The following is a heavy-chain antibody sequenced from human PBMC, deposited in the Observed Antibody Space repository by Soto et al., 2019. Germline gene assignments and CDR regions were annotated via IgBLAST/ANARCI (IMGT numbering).Heavy chain of an antibody. Sequence: SGPKLVNHTQTLTLTFTFSVFSLSTSGVGVGWIRQPPGKALEWLALIYWDDDKRYSPSLKSRLTITKDTSKNQVVLTMTNMDPVDTATYYCAQSNLCSGGSCPGWFDHWGQGTLVTVS. CDR1: VFSLSTSGVG. CDR3: AQSNLCSGGSCPGWFDH. V-gene: IGHV2-5*02. CDR2: IYWDDDK. D-gene: IGHD2-15*01. J-gene: IGHJ5*02.